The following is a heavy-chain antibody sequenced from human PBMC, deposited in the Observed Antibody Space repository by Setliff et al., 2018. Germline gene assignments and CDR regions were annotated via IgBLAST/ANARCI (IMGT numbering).Heavy chain of an antibody. CDR1: GYTFTGYY. V-gene: IGHV1-2*06. CDR2: INPNSGGP. Sequence: ASVKVSCKASGYTFTGYYMHWVRQAPGQGLEWMGRINPNSGGPNYAQKFQGRVTMTRDTSISTAYMELSRLRSDDTAVYYCARVKAPALYYYMDVWGKGTTVTVSS. D-gene: IGHD3-16*02. J-gene: IGHJ6*03. CDR3: ARVKAPALYYYMDV.